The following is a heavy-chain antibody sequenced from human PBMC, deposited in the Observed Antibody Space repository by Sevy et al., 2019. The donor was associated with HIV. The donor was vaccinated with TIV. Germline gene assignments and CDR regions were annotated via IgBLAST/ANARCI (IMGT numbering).Heavy chain of an antibody. Sequence: SETLSLTCTVSGGSISSGDYYWSWIRQPPGKGLEWIGYIYYSGSTYYNPSLKSRVTISVDTSKNQFSLKLSSVTAADTAVYYCARVNRPPGDSSGYYHPDIDYWGQGTLVTVSS. D-gene: IGHD3-22*01. V-gene: IGHV4-30-4*01. CDR1: GGSISSGDYY. J-gene: IGHJ4*02. CDR2: IYYSGST. CDR3: ARVNRPPGDSSGYYHPDIDY.